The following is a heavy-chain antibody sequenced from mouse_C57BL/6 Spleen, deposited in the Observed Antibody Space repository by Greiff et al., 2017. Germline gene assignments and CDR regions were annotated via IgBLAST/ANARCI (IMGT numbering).Heavy chain of an antibody. D-gene: IGHD2-1*01. CDR1: GYTFTSYW. J-gene: IGHJ4*01. CDR2: IDPSDSET. V-gene: IGHV1-52*01. Sequence: QVQLQQPGAELVRPGSSVKLSCKASGYTFTSYWMHWVKQRPIQGLEWIGNIDPSDSETHYNQKFKDKATLTVYKSSSTAYMQLSSLTSEDSAVYYCARDGNYYYAMDYWGQGTSVTVSS. CDR3: ARDGNYYYAMDY.